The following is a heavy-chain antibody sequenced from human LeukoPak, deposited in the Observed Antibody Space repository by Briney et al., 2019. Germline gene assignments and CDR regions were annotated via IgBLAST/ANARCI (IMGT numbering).Heavy chain of an antibody. CDR3: ARVGVAGARYYFDY. Sequence: GASVKVSCKASGGTFSSYAISWVRQALGQGLEWMGRIIPIFGTANYAQKFQGRVTITTDESTSTAYMELSSLRSEDTAVYYCARVGVAGARYYFDYWGQGTLVTASS. CDR2: IIPIFGTA. D-gene: IGHD6-19*01. V-gene: IGHV1-69*05. CDR1: GGTFSSYA. J-gene: IGHJ4*02.